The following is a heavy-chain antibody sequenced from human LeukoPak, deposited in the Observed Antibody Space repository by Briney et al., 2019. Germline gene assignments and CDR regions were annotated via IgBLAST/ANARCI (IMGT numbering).Heavy chain of an antibody. CDR2: VYYSGST. D-gene: IGHD2-15*01. V-gene: IGHV4-59*02. CDR3: ARIHRYGRGGACYVLDN. Sequence: SETLSLTCVVSGGSVSGYYWGWIRQPPGRGLEWIGYVYYSGSTNYNPSFKSRITISVDTSRNQFSLQLSSVTAADTAVYYCARIHRYGRGGACYVLDNWGQGTLVAVPS. CDR1: GGSVSGYY. J-gene: IGHJ4*02.